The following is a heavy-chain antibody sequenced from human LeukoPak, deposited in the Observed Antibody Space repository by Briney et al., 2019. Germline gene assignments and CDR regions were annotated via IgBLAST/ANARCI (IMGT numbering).Heavy chain of an antibody. J-gene: IGHJ4*02. Sequence: GGSLRLSCAASGFTFNTYTMNWVRQAPGKGLEWVANIKQDGSEKYYVDSVKGRFTISRDNAKNSLYLQMNSLRAEDTAVYYCARRRDGYNEWGQGTLVTVSS. CDR3: ARRRDGYNE. CDR1: GFTFNTYT. D-gene: IGHD5-24*01. V-gene: IGHV3-7*01. CDR2: IKQDGSEK.